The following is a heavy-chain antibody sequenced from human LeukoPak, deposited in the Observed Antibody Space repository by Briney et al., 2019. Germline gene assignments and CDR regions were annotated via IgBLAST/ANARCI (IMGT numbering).Heavy chain of an antibody. V-gene: IGHV4-4*02. J-gene: IGHJ4*02. Sequence: PSETLSLTCAVSGGSISSSYWWSWVRQPPGKGLEWIGETYHSGSTIYNPSLKSRVTISVDKSKNQFSLKLSSVTAADTAVYYCATCYYYVWGQWGQGTLVTVSS. CDR3: ATCYYYVWGQ. D-gene: IGHD3-16*01. CDR2: TYHSGST. CDR1: GGSISSSYW.